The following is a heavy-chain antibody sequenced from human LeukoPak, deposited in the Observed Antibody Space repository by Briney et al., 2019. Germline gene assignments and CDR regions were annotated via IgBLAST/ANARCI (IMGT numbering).Heavy chain of an antibody. CDR1: GYSFTSYW. J-gene: IGHJ4*02. Sequence: GESLRISCKGSGYSFTSYWISWVRQMPGKGLEWMGRIDPSDSYTNYSPSFQGHVTISADKSISTAYLQWSSLKASDTAMYYCARWGKSIAAAAPHHFDYWGQGTLVTVSP. CDR2: IDPSDSYT. D-gene: IGHD6-13*01. CDR3: ARWGKSIAAAAPHHFDY. V-gene: IGHV5-10-1*01.